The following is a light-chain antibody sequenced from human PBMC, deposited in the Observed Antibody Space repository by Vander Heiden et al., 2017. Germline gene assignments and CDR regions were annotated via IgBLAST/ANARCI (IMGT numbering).Light chain of an antibody. CDR3: QQRSNWPPVFT. Sequence: EIVLTQSPATRSSSPGERATPYCRASQSVSSYLAWYQQKPDQAPRLLIYDASNRATGIPARFSGSGSGTDFTLTISSLEPEDFAVYYCQQRSNWPPVFTFGPGTKVDIK. CDR1: QSVSSY. V-gene: IGKV3-11*01. J-gene: IGKJ3*01. CDR2: DAS.